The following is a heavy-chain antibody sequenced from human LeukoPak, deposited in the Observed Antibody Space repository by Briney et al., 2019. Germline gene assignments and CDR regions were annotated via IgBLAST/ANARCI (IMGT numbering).Heavy chain of an antibody. Sequence: GGSLRLSCAASGFTFSSYAMSWVRQAPGKGLEWVSAISGSGGSTYYADSVEGRFTISRDNSKNTLYLQMNSLRAEDTAVYYCTRGLYQLPFHYDSSGYPLDYWGQGTLVTVSS. CDR1: GFTFSSYA. CDR3: TRGLYQLPFHYDSSGYPLDY. V-gene: IGHV3-23*01. J-gene: IGHJ4*02. D-gene: IGHD3-22*01. CDR2: ISGSGGST.